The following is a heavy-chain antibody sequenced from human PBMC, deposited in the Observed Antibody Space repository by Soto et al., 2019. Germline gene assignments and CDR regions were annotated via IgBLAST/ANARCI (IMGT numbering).Heavy chain of an antibody. D-gene: IGHD4-17*01. Sequence: QVQLVESGGGVVQPGRSLRLSCAASGFTFSSYGMHWVRQAPGKGLEWVAVISYDGSNKYYADSVKGRFTISRDNSKNTLYLPMNSLRAEDTAVYYCAKKEPYGDYDFDYYYGMDVWGQGTTVTVSS. V-gene: IGHV3-30*18. CDR3: AKKEPYGDYDFDYYYGMDV. CDR1: GFTFSSYG. CDR2: ISYDGSNK. J-gene: IGHJ6*02.